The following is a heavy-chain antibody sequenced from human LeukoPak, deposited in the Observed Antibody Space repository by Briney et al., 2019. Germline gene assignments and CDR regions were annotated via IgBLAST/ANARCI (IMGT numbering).Heavy chain of an antibody. J-gene: IGHJ4*02. V-gene: IGHV1-2*06. CDR1: GDTFTGYY. Sequence: GASVTVSCKASGDTFTGYYIHWVRQAPGQGLEWMGRINPDSGDTNFAQKFQGRVTMTRDTSISTAYMELSRLESDDTAVYYCARPFNSAWYYFDYWGQGTLVTVSS. CDR3: ARPFNSAWYYFDY. D-gene: IGHD6-19*01. CDR2: INPDSGDT.